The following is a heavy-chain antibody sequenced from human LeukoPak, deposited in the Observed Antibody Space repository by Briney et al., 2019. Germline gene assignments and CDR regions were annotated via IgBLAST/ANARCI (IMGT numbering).Heavy chain of an antibody. J-gene: IGHJ6*02. CDR3: AKSATVTTLFYYYYGMGV. V-gene: IGHV1-18*01. Sequence: VASVKVSCKASGYTFTSYGISWVRQAPGQGLEWMGWISAYNGNTNYAQKLQGRVTMTTDTSTSTAYMELRSLRSDDTAVYYCAKSATVTTLFYYYYGMGVWGQGTTVTVSS. CDR2: ISAYNGNT. D-gene: IGHD4-17*01. CDR1: GYTFTSYG.